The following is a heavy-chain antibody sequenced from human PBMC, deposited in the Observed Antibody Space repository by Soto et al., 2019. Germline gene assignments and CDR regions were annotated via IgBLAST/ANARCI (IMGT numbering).Heavy chain of an antibody. CDR1: GYTFTGYY. J-gene: IGHJ6*02. D-gene: IGHD3-10*01. Sequence: GASVKVSCKASGYTFTGYYMHWVRQAPGQGLEWMGWINPNSGGTNYAQKFQGRVTMTRDTSISTAYMELSRLRSDDTAVYYCARDGSAGSYYTYYYGMDVWGQGTTVTVSS. CDR2: INPNSGGT. V-gene: IGHV1-2*02. CDR3: ARDGSAGSYYTYYYGMDV.